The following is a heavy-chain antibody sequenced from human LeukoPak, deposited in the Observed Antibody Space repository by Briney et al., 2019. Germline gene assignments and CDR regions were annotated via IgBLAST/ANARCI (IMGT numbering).Heavy chain of an antibody. D-gene: IGHD3-22*01. CDR3: AKVGCGSGYCAFDY. Sequence: PGRSLRLSCVASGLTFSGYGMHWVRQAPGKGLEWVAVISYDGSNIYYAASVKGRFTISRDNSKNTLYLQMNSLRAEDTAVYYCAKVGCGSGYCAFDYWGQGTLVTVSS. CDR2: ISYDGSNI. V-gene: IGHV3-30*18. J-gene: IGHJ4*02. CDR1: GLTFSGYG.